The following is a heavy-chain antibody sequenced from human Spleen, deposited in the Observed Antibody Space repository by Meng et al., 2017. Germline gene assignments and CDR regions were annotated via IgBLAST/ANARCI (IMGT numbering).Heavy chain of an antibody. CDR2: ISGSLGLT. V-gene: IGHV3-23*01. D-gene: IGHD3-10*01. J-gene: IGHJ4*02. CDR1: GFTFTTYA. Sequence: GESLKISCAASGFTFTTYAMNWVRQAPGKGLEWVSGISGSLGLTYYADSMKGRFTISRDNAKNSLYLQMSSLRAEDAAVYYCARGWGLLDYWGQGTLVTVSS. CDR3: ARGWGLLDY.